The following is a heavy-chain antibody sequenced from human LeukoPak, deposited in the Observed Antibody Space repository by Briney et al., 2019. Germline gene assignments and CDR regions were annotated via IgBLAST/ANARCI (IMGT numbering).Heavy chain of an antibody. D-gene: IGHD3-22*01. CDR3: ASEDADYYDSSGYYYRAFDI. J-gene: IGHJ3*02. V-gene: IGHV1-69*05. Sequence: GSSVKVSCKASGGTFSSYAISWVRQAPGQGLEWMGGIIPIFGTANYAQKFLGRVTITTDESTSTAYMELSSLRSEDTAVYYCASEDADYYDSSGYYYRAFDIWGQGTMVTVSS. CDR2: IIPIFGTA. CDR1: GGTFSSYA.